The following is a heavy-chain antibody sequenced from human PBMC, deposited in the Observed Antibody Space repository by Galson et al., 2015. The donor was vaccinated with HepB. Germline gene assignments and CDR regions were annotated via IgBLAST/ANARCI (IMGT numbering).Heavy chain of an antibody. J-gene: IGHJ3*02. CDR1: GFTFSSYG. CDR2: ISSSSSTI. D-gene: IGHD1-14*01. CDR3: ARELASSAEGGDAFDM. Sequence: SLRLSCAASGFTFSSYGMNWVRQAPGKGLEWVSYISSSSSTIYYADPVKGRFTISRDNAKNSLYLQMNSLRDEDTAVYYCARELASSAEGGDAFDMWGQGTMVTVSS. V-gene: IGHV3-48*02.